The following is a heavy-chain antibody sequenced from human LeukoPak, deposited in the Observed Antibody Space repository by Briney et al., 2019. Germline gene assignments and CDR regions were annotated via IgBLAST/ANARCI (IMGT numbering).Heavy chain of an antibody. Sequence: GGSLRLSCAASGFTFSSYWMSWVRQAPGKGLEWVANIKQDGSEKYYVDSVKGRFTISRDNAKNSLYLQMNSLRAEDTAVHYCARESCSSTSCYVNWFDPWGQGTLVTVSS. CDR3: ARESCSSTSCYVNWFDP. J-gene: IGHJ5*02. V-gene: IGHV3-7*03. D-gene: IGHD2-2*01. CDR1: GFTFSSYW. CDR2: IKQDGSEK.